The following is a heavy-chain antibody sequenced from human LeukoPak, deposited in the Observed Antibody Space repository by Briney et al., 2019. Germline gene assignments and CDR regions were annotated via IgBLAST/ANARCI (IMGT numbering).Heavy chain of an antibody. D-gene: IGHD6-13*01. Sequence: SETLSLTCAVYGGSFSDYYWNWIRQPPGKGLEWIGEINHRGTTIYNPSLESRDTISLDTSKNHFSLNLSSVTAADTAVYYCARGDSSSWKEDAFDIWGQGTMVTVSS. J-gene: IGHJ3*02. CDR3: ARGDSSSWKEDAFDI. CDR1: GGSFSDYY. CDR2: INHRGTT. V-gene: IGHV4-34*01.